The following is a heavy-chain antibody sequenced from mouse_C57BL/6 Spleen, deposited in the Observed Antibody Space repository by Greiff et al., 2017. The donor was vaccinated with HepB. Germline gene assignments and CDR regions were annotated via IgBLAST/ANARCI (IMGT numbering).Heavy chain of an antibody. CDR2: IHPNSGST. D-gene: IGHD1-1*01. Sequence: QVQLKQPGAELVKPGASVKLSCKASGYTFTSYWMHWVKQRPGQGLEWIGMIHPNSGSTNYNEKFKSKATLTVDKSSSTAYMQLSSLTSEDSAVYYCARRSGSSLYWYFDVWGTGTTVTVSS. CDR3: ARRSGSSLYWYFDV. V-gene: IGHV1-64*01. CDR1: GYTFTSYW. J-gene: IGHJ1*03.